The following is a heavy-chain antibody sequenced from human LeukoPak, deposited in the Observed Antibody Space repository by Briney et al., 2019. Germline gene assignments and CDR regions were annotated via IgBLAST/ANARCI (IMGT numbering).Heavy chain of an antibody. CDR1: GGSISSYY. V-gene: IGHV4-59*01. D-gene: IGHD3-22*01. CDR2: IYYRGST. J-gene: IGHJ3*01. Sequence: SETLSLTCTVPGGSISSYYWSWIRQPPGKGLEWIGYIYYRGSTSYNPSLKSRVTISVDTSKNQFALKLSSVTAADTAMYFCARVPYYYDSSGAFDVWSLGTMVTVSS. CDR3: ARVPYYYDSSGAFDV.